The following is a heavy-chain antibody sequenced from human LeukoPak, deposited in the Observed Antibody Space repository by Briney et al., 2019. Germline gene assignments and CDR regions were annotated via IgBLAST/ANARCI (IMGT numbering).Heavy chain of an antibody. V-gene: IGHV3-53*01. CDR1: GFAVNTYY. CDR3: SRESSQSHVSDI. CDR2: INTGSST. Sequence: GGSLRLSCAASGFAVNTYYTSWIRQAPGKGLEWVSMINTGSSTRYADSVKGRLTSSRDNSKNSLYIQMNSLRADDTALYYCSRESSQSHVSDIWGQGTMVTVSS. J-gene: IGHJ3*02. D-gene: IGHD6-19*01.